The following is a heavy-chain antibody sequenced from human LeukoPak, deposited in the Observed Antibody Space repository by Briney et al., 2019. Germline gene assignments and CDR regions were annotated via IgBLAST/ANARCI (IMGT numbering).Heavy chain of an antibody. CDR1: GFTFSSYA. Sequence: PGRSLRLSCAASGFTFSSYAMHWVRQAPGKGLEWVAVISYDGSNKYYADSVKGRFTISRDNSKNTLYLQMNSLRAEDTAAYYCARDRNWFDPWGQGTLVTVSS. CDR3: ARDRNWFDP. J-gene: IGHJ5*02. CDR2: ISYDGSNK. V-gene: IGHV3-30*04.